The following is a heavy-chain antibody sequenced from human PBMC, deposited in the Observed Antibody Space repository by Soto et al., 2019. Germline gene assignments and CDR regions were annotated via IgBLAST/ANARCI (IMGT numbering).Heavy chain of an antibody. CDR2: IYNIGST. V-gene: IGHV4-59*08. D-gene: IGHD1-1*01. Sequence: PSETLSLTCTVSGGSISGYYWSWLRQPPGKGLEWIGYIYNIGSTYYNPSLKSRVTISVDTSKNQFSLKLSSVTAADTAVYYCARRYGYSFDYWGQGTLVTVSS. CDR3: ARRYGYSFDY. CDR1: GGSISGYY. J-gene: IGHJ4*02.